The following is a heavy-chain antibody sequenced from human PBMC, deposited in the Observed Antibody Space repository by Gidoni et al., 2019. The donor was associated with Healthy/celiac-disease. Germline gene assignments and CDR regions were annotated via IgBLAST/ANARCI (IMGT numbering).Heavy chain of an antibody. D-gene: IGHD4-17*01. V-gene: IGHV1-24*01. CDR3: ATEYQLLRLPDYGDYVGRAFDI. CDR1: GSTLTELS. Sequence: QVQLVQSGAEVKKPGASVKVSCKVSGSTLTELSMHWVRQAPGKGLEWMGGFDPEDGETIYAQKFQGRVTMTEDTSTDTAYMELSSLRSEDTAVYYCATEYQLLRLPDYGDYVGRAFDIWGQGTMVTVSS. CDR2: FDPEDGET. J-gene: IGHJ3*02.